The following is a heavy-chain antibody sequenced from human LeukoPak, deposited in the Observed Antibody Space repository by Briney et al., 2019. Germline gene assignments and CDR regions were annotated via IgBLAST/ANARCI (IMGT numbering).Heavy chain of an antibody. V-gene: IGHV4-39*01. D-gene: IGHD3-22*01. CDR3: ARHSNGYFDY. CDR1: GGSISGYY. J-gene: IGHJ4*02. CDR2: IYYSGNT. Sequence: KPSETLSLTCTVSGGSISGYYWSWIRQPPGKGLEWIGSIYYSGNTYFNPSLKSRVTISVDTSKNQFALKLSSVTAADTAFYCCARHSNGYFDYWGQGTLVTVSS.